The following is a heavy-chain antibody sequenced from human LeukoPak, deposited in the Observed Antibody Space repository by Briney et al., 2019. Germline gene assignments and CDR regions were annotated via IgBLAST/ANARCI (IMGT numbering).Heavy chain of an antibody. CDR1: GGTFSSYA. Sequence: EASVKVSCKASGGTFSSYAISWVRQAPGQGLEWMGGIIPIFGTANYAQKFQGRVTITTDESTSTAYMELSSLRSEDTAVYYCARDITMVRGVTNNYYYYYYMDVCGKGTTVTVSS. J-gene: IGHJ6*03. V-gene: IGHV1-69*05. D-gene: IGHD3-10*01. CDR3: ARDITMVRGVTNNYYYYYYMDV. CDR2: IIPIFGTA.